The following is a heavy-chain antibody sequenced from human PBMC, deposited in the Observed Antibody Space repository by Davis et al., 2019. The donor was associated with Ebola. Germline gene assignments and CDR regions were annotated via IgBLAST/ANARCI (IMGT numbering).Heavy chain of an antibody. D-gene: IGHD3-10*01. J-gene: IGHJ5*02. V-gene: IGHV3-30*18. CDR3: AKVFRGQRNWFDP. CDR2: ISYDGSNK. CDR1: GFTFSSYG. Sequence: GGSLRLSCAASGFTFSSYGMHWVRQAPGKGLEWVAVISYDGSNKYYADSVKGRFTISGDNSKNTLYLQMNSLRAEDTAVYYCAKVFRGQRNWFDPWGQGTLVTVSS.